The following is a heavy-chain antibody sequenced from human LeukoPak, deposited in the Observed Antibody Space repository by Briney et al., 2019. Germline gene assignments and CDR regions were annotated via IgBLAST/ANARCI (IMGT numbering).Heavy chain of an antibody. J-gene: IGHJ4*02. Sequence: ASVKVSCKASGYTFTSYGITGVRQAPGQGLEWMGWISTYNGNTNYAQNLQGRVTMTTDTSTSTAYMELRSLRSDDTAVYYCARGGRLGELFSPDYWGQGTLVTVS. CDR2: ISTYNGNT. CDR3: ARGGRLGELFSPDY. CDR1: GYTFTSYG. V-gene: IGHV1-18*04. D-gene: IGHD3-16*01.